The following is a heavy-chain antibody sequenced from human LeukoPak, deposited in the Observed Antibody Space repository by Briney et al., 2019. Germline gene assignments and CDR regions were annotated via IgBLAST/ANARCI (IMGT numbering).Heavy chain of an antibody. V-gene: IGHV3-30-3*01. CDR1: GFTFSSYA. J-gene: IGHJ4*02. CDR2: ISYDGSNK. CDR3: ATTRDSYAFFDY. Sequence: GGSLRLSCAASGFTFSSYAMHWVRQAPGKGLEWVAVISYDGSNKYYADSVKGRFTISRDNSKNTLYLQMNILRAEDTAVYYCATTRDSYAFFDYWGQGTLVTVSS. D-gene: IGHD5-18*01.